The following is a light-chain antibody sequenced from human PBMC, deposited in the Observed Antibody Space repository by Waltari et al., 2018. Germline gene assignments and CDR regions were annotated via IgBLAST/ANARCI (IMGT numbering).Light chain of an antibody. CDR1: ENIGSY. CDR2: ATS. J-gene: IGKJ2*01. V-gene: IGKV1-39*01. CDR3: QHTFETPYS. Sequence: DIQMTQSPSSLSASIGDRVTITCRASENIGSYLNWYQQRTGAAPKLLIYATSTLQTEVQSRFSGSGSRTDFTLTISSLQPEDFATYYCQHTFETPYSFGQGTKLESK.